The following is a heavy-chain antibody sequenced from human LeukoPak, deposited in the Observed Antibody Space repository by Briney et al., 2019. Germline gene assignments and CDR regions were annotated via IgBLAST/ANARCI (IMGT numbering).Heavy chain of an antibody. CDR1: GASIESYH. V-gene: IGHV4-4*07. J-gene: IGHJ4*02. CDR3: ARDYDKAFDS. Sequence: SETLSLTCTVSGASIESYHWSWMRQPAGRGLEWIGRIYSSGNTDYNPTLKSRVIMSIDTSRNQLSLKLTSVTAADTAVYYCARDYDKAFDSWGQGTLVTVSS. D-gene: IGHD3-9*01. CDR2: IYSSGNT.